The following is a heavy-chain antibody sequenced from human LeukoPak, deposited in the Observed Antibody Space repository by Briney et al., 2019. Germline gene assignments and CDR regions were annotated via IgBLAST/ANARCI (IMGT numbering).Heavy chain of an antibody. CDR2: IYYSGST. Sequence: PSETLSLTCTVSGGSISSSGYYWGWIRQPPGKGLEWIGSIYYSGSTYYNPSLKSRVTISVDTSKKQFSLKLSSVTAADTAVYYCARHVGFITMVRGVINNNWFDPWGQGTLVTVS. V-gene: IGHV4-39*01. CDR3: ARHVGFITMVRGVINNNWFDP. D-gene: IGHD3-10*01. J-gene: IGHJ5*02. CDR1: GGSISSSGYY.